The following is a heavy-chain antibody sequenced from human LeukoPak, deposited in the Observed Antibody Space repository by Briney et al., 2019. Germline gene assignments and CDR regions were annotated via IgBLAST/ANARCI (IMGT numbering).Heavy chain of an antibody. J-gene: IGHJ3*02. V-gene: IGHV4-38-2*02. Sequence: SETLSLTCGVSGYSISSGYYWGWIRQPPGKGLEWIGSIYHSGTTYYNPSLKSRVTISVDTSKNQFSLKLSSVTAADTAVYYCAREGKIVVVPWGAFDIWGQGTMVTVSS. CDR3: AREGKIVVVPWGAFDI. D-gene: IGHD2-2*01. CDR2: IYHSGTT. CDR1: GYSISSGYY.